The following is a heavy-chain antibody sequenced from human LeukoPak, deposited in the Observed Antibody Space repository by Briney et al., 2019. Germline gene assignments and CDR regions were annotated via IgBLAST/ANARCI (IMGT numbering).Heavy chain of an antibody. Sequence: ASVKVSCKASGYTFTSYYMHWVRQAPGQGLEWMGWINPNSGGTNYAQKFQGRVTITADKSTSTAYMELSSLRSEDTAVYYCAREGSTVGEVENWFDPWGQGTLVTVSS. D-gene: IGHD3-10*01. V-gene: IGHV1-2*02. CDR3: AREGSTVGEVENWFDP. CDR1: GYTFTSYY. J-gene: IGHJ5*02. CDR2: INPNSGGT.